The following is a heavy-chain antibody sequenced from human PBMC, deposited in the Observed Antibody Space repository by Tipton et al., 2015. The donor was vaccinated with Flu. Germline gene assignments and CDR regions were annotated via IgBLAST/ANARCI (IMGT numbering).Heavy chain of an antibody. J-gene: IGHJ4*02. D-gene: IGHD1-26*01. CDR2: IIPIFGTA. CDR3: ASPPGRGSYYGRLYY. V-gene: IGHV1-69*18. CDR1: GGTFSSYA. Sequence: QVQLVQSGAEVEKPGSSVKVSCKASGGTFSSYAISWVRQAPGQGLEWMGRIIPIFGTANYAQKFQGRVTITADESTSTAYMELGSLRPEDTAVYYCASPPGRGSYYGRLYYWGQGTLVTVSS.